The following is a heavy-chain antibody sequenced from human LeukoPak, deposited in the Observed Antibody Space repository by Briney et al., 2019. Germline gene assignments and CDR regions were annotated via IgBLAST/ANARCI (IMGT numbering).Heavy chain of an antibody. Sequence: SETLSLTCTVSGGSISSSSYYWGWIRQPPGKGLEWVGSIYYSGSTYYNPSLRSRVTISVDTSKNQFSLKLSSVTAADTAVYYCASRINCSGGSCSDYWGQGTLVTVSS. CDR3: ASRINCSGGSCSDY. D-gene: IGHD2-15*01. CDR1: GGSISSSSYY. J-gene: IGHJ4*02. CDR2: IYYSGST. V-gene: IGHV4-39*01.